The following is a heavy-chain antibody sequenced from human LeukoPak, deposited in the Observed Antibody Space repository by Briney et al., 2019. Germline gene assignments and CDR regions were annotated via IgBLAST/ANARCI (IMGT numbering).Heavy chain of an antibody. CDR1: GGSFSGYY. V-gene: IGHV4-34*01. CDR3: ARGLDP. CDR2: INHSGST. Sequence: SETLSFTCAVYGGSFSGYYWSWIRQPPGKGLEWIGEINHSGSTNYNPSLKSRVTISVDTSKNQFSLKLSSVTAADTAVYYCARGLDPWGQGTLVTVSS. J-gene: IGHJ5*02.